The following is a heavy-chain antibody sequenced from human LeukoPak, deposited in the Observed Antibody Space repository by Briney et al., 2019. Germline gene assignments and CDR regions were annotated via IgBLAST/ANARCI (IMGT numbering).Heavy chain of an antibody. V-gene: IGHV3-21*01. CDR1: GFTFSSYS. J-gene: IGHJ3*02. D-gene: IGHD1-26*01. CDR2: IGSSSSSK. CDR3: ANVGDNYAFDI. Sequence: GGSLRLSCAASGFTFSSYSMNWVRQAPGKGLEWVSCIGSSSSSKYYADSVKGRFTISRDNSKNTLYLQMNSLRTEDTAVYYCANVGDNYAFDIWGQGTMVTVSS.